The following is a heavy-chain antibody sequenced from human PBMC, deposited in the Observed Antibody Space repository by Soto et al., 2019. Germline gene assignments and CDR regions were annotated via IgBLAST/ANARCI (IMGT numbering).Heavy chain of an antibody. D-gene: IGHD5-12*01. CDR2: VYTDGTT. CDR3: ARDVAAGSYYFDH. J-gene: IGHJ4*02. Sequence: EVQVVQSGGGLIQPGGALKLSCAVSGFTVSWNYMNWVRQAPGKGLEWVSVVYTDGTTYYADSVKGRFTISRDNAKNTLFLQMNSLRAEDTAIYYAARDVAAGSYYFDHWGQGSLVTVSS. V-gene: IGHV3-53*01. CDR1: GFTVSWNY.